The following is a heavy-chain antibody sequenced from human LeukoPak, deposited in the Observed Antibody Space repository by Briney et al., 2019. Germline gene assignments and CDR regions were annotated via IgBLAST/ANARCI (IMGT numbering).Heavy chain of an antibody. CDR1: GFTFSTYG. J-gene: IGHJ3*02. Sequence: GRSLRLSCAASGFTFSTYGMHWVRQAPGKGLEWVAMTSHDGSDKYYADSVKGRFTISRDNSKNTLYLQMNSLRAEDTAVYYCARPHIVVVTAIFHAFDIWGQGTMVTVSS. CDR2: TSHDGSDK. D-gene: IGHD2-21*02. CDR3: ARPHIVVVTAIFHAFDI. V-gene: IGHV3-30*03.